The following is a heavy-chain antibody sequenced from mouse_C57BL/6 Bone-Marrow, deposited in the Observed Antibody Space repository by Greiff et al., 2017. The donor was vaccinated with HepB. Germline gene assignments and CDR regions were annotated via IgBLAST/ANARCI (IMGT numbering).Heavy chain of an antibody. J-gene: IGHJ3*01. Sequence: EVKLVESGPELVKPGASVKISCKASGYSFTDYNMNWVKQSNGKSLEWIGVINPNYGTTSYNQKFKGKATLTVDQSSSTAYMQLNSLTSEDSAVYYCARERKCYYYGSSLAYWGQGTLVTVSA. V-gene: IGHV1-39*01. CDR1: GYSFTDYN. CDR2: INPNYGTT. CDR3: ARERKCYYYGSSLAY. D-gene: IGHD1-1*01.